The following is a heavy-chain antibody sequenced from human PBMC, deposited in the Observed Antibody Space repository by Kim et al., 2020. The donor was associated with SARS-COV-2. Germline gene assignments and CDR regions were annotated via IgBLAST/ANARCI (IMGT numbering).Heavy chain of an antibody. CDR1: GGSVTSGAYY. J-gene: IGHJ4*02. CDR2: IYFTGTT. V-gene: IGHV4-61*08. D-gene: IGHD1-26*01. CDR3: ARGRRLVGATYYFDF. Sequence: SETLSLTCTVSGGSVTSGAYYWSWIRQPPGRGLEWIGYIYFTGTTNYHGSLKSRITLSLDTPRSQFSLRLNSVTAADTAVYYCARGRRLVGATYYFDFWGQGTLVTVSS.